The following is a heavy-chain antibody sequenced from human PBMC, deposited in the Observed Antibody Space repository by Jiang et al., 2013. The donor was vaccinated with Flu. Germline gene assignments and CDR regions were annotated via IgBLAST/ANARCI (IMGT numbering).Heavy chain of an antibody. CDR1: GGSFSGYY. J-gene: IGHJ6*02. Sequence: LLKPSETLSLTCAVYGGSFSGYYWSWIRQPPGKGLEWIGEINHSGSTNYNPSLKSRVTISVDTSKNQFSLKLSSVTAADTAVYYCARFGYGSGSYPDYYYYYGMDVWGQGTTVTVSS. D-gene: IGHD3-10*01. V-gene: IGHV4-34*01. CDR2: INHSGST. CDR3: ARFGYGSGSYPDYYYYYGMDV.